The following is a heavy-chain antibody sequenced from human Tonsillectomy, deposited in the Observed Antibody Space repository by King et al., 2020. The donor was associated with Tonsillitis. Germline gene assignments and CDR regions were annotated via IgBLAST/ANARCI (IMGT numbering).Heavy chain of an antibody. D-gene: IGHD1-26*01. J-gene: IGHJ4*02. CDR2: ISGRDTRT. V-gene: IGHV3-23*04. Sequence: VQLVESGGGLVQPGGSLRLSCEASGFTFSTYAMSWVRQAPGKGPEWVSAISGRDTRTFYADSVKGRFTISRDESKNTVSLQMSSLRAEDTAVYYCAKESPYSGNYRFYYCDYWGQGTLVTVSS. CDR3: AKESPYSGNYRFYYCDY. CDR1: GFTFSTYA.